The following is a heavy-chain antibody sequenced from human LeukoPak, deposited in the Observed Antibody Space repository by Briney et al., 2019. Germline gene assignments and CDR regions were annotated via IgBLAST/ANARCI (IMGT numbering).Heavy chain of an antibody. CDR1: GFTFSSYW. Sequence: GGSPRLSCAASGFTFSSYWMHWVRQAPGKGLVWVSRINSDGSSTSYADSVKGRFTISRDNAKNTLYLQMNSLRAEDTAVYYCARNVLPGYFDYWGQGTLVTVSS. V-gene: IGHV3-74*01. J-gene: IGHJ4*02. CDR2: INSDGSST. D-gene: IGHD2-15*01. CDR3: ARNVLPGYFDY.